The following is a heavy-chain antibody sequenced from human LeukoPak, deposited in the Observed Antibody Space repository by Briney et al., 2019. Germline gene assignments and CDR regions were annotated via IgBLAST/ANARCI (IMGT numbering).Heavy chain of an antibody. CDR3: ARVVAGSGVIPKGGYFDY. CDR1: GFTFSSYS. CDR2: ISSSSSYI. D-gene: IGHD3-10*01. J-gene: IGHJ4*02. V-gene: IGHV3-21*01. Sequence: PGGSLRLSRAASGFTFSSYSMNWVRQAPGKGLEWVSSISSSSSYIYYADSVKGRFTISRDNAKNSLYLQMNSLRAEDTAVYYCARVVAGSGVIPKGGYFDYWGQGTLVTVSS.